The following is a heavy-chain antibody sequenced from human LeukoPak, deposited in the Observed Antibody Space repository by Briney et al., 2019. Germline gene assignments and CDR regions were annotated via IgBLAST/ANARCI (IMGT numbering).Heavy chain of an antibody. Sequence: GGSLRLSCAASGFTFSSYSMNWVRQAPGKGLEWVSSISSSSSYIYYADSVKGRFTISRDNAKNSLYLQMNSLRAEDTAVYHCARDPSYYYDSSGYYDYWGQGTLVTVSS. CDR3: ARDPSYYYDSSGYYDY. J-gene: IGHJ4*02. CDR1: GFTFSSYS. CDR2: ISSSSSYI. D-gene: IGHD3-22*01. V-gene: IGHV3-21*01.